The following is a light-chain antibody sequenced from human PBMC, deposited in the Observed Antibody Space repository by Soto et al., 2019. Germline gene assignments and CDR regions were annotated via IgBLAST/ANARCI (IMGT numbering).Light chain of an antibody. CDR1: QSIGTY. V-gene: IGKV1-39*01. Sequence: DAQMTQSPSSLSASVGDSVTITCRASQSIGTYLDWYQHKPGKAPKLLIYAASSLQRGVPSRFSGSGSGTDFTLTISSLQPEDFAIYYCQESHSTFGQGTKLEIK. CDR3: QESHST. CDR2: AAS. J-gene: IGKJ2*01.